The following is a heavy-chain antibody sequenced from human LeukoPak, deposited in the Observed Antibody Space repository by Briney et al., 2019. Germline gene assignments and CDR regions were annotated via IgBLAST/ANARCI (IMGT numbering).Heavy chain of an antibody. V-gene: IGHV4-38-2*02. CDR2: IYHSGST. Sequence: SETLSLTCTVSGYSISSGYHWGWIRQPPGKGLEWIGSIYHSGSTYYNPSLKSRVTISVDTSKNQFSLRLSSVTAADTAVYYCARVPLSRYGQRYPYYYYYYMDVWGKGTTVTVSS. CDR1: GYSISSGYH. J-gene: IGHJ6*03. D-gene: IGHD2/OR15-2a*01. CDR3: ARVPLSRYGQRYPYYYYYYMDV.